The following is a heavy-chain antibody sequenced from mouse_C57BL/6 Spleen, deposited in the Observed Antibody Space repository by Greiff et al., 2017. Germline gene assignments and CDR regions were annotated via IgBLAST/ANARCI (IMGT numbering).Heavy chain of an antibody. CDR1: GYTFTSYW. D-gene: IGHD1-1*01. V-gene: IGHV1-64*01. CDR3: ARNYYGSSLDY. Sequence: QVQLQQPGAELVKPGASVKLSCKASGYTFTSYWMHWVKQRPGQGLEWIGMIHPNSGSTNYNEKFKSKATLTVDKSSSTAYMQLSSLTSEDSAVYYWARNYYGSSLDYWGQGTTLTVSS. CDR2: IHPNSGST. J-gene: IGHJ2*01.